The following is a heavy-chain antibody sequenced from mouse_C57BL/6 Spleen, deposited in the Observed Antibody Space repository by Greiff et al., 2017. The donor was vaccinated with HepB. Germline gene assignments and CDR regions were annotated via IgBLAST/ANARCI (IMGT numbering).Heavy chain of an antibody. CDR3: ARGGDSLAY. CDR2: INPSSGYT. CDR1: GYTFTSYW. V-gene: IGHV1-7*01. Sequence: QVQLQQSGAELAKPGASVKLSCKASGYTFTSYWMHWVKQRPGQGLEWIGYINPSSGYTKYNQKFKDKATLNADKSSSTAYMQLSSLKYEDSAVYYCARGGDSLAYWGQGTLVTVSA. J-gene: IGHJ3*01.